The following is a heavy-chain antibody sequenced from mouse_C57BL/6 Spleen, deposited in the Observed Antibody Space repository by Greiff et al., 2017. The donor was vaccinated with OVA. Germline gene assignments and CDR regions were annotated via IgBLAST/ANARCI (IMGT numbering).Heavy chain of an antibody. CDR1: GFSLTSSG. CDR2: IWSGGST. V-gene: IGHV2-2*01. CDR3: ARTGTGFAY. J-gene: IGHJ3*01. D-gene: IGHD4-1*01. Sequence: VTLMESGPGLVQPSQSLSITCTVSGFSLTSSGVHWVRQSPGKGLEWLGVIWSGGSTDYNAAFLSRLSISKDNAKSQVFFKMNSLQADDTAIYYCARTGTGFAYWGQGTLVTVSA.